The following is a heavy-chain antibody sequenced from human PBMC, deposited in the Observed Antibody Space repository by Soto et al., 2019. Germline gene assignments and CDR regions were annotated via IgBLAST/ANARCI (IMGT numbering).Heavy chain of an antibody. V-gene: IGHV3-30*18. J-gene: IGHJ6*02. CDR1: GFTFSSYG. Sequence: PGGSLRLSCAASGFTFSSYGMHWVRQAPGKGLEWVAVISYDGSNKYYADSVKGRFTISRDNSKNTLYLQMNSLRAEDTAVYYCAKDRGSSSSLRGIARHYYYYYGMDVWGQGTTVTVS. D-gene: IGHD6-6*01. CDR3: AKDRGSSSSLRGIARHYYYYYGMDV. CDR2: ISYDGSNK.